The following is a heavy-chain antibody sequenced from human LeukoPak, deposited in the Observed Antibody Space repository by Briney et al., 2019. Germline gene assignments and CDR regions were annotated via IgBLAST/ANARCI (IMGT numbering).Heavy chain of an antibody. V-gene: IGHV3-23*01. CDR1: GFTFSNYA. CDR3: AKGRGDCGFLNWFDP. Sequence: PGGSLRLSCVASGFTFSNYAMTWVRQAPGKGLEWVSAISGSGGSTYYADSVKGRFTISRDNSKKTLYLQMNSLRAEDTAVYYCAKGRGDCGFLNWFDPWGQGTLVTVSS. J-gene: IGHJ5*02. CDR2: ISGSGGST. D-gene: IGHD2-21*02.